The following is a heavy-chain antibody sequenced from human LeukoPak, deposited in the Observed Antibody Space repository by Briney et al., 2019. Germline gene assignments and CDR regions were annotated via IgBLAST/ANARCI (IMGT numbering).Heavy chain of an antibody. CDR3: AKGVGIAGAGYYFDY. CDR2: ISYDGSNK. D-gene: IGHD6-19*01. J-gene: IGHJ4*02. Sequence: GGSLRLSCAASGFTFSSYGMHWVRQAPGKGLEWVAVISYDGSNKYYADSVKGRFTISRDNSKNTLYLQMNSLRAEDTAVYYCAKGVGIAGAGYYFDYGGQEPLVTVSS. V-gene: IGHV3-30*18. CDR1: GFTFSSYG.